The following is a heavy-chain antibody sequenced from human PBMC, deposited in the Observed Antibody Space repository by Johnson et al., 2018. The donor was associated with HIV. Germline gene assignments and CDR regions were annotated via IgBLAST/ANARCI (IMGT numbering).Heavy chain of an antibody. CDR3: AKDHTSGVGATKAFDI. Sequence: VQLAESGGGVVQPGGSLRLPCAASGFTFSSYDMHWVRQATGNGLEWVSAMGTAGDTYSPGSVNARSTISRDNSKNTLYLQMNSLRTEDTAVYYCAKDHTSGVGATKAFDIWGQGTMVTVSS. V-gene: IGHV3-13*01. D-gene: IGHD1-26*01. CDR1: GFTFSSYD. CDR2: MGTAGDT. J-gene: IGHJ3*02.